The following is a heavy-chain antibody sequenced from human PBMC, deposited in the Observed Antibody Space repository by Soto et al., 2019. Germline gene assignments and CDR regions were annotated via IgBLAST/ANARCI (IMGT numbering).Heavy chain of an antibody. CDR3: ARDIVVVPAARRGMDV. Sequence: GGSLRLSCEASGFTFSSYGMHWVRQAPGKGLEWVAVIWYDGSNKYYADSVKGRFTISRDNSKNTLYLQMNSLRAEDTAVYYCARDIVVVPAARRGMDVWGQGTTVTVSS. CDR2: IWYDGSNK. V-gene: IGHV3-33*01. CDR1: GFTFSSYG. J-gene: IGHJ6*02. D-gene: IGHD2-2*01.